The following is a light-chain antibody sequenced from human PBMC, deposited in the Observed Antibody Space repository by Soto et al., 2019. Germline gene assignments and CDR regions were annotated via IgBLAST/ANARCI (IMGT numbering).Light chain of an antibody. Sequence: QSALTQPPSASGYPGQSVPISCTGTSSDVGGYNYVSWYQQHPGKAPKLMIYEVSKRPSGVPDRLSGSKSGNTASLTVSGLQSEDEADYYCSSYAGSNNFVFGTGTKLTVL. CDR2: EVS. J-gene: IGLJ1*01. CDR1: SSDVGGYNY. CDR3: SSYAGSNNFV. V-gene: IGLV2-8*01.